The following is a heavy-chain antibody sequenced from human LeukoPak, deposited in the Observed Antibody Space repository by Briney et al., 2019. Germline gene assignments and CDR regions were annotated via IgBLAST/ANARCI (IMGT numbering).Heavy chain of an antibody. D-gene: IGHD4-23*01. CDR2: IYYSGST. V-gene: IGHV4-39*07. Sequence: SETLSLTCTVSGGSISSSSYYWGWIRQPPGKGLEWIGSIYYSGSTNYNPSLKSRVTISVDTSKNQFSLKLSSVTAADTAVYYCARSVVLPHRPTSHFDYWGQGTLVTVSS. J-gene: IGHJ4*02. CDR3: ARSVVLPHRPTSHFDY. CDR1: GGSISSSSYY.